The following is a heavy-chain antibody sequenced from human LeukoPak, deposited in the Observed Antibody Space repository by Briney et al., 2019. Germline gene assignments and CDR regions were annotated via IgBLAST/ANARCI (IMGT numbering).Heavy chain of an antibody. Sequence: PSETLSLTCAVYGGSFSGYYWSWIRQPPGKGLEWIGEINHSGSTNYNPSLKSRVTISVDTSKNQFSLKLSSVTAVDTAVYYCARGRGYDFWSGYHRFFDYWGQGTLVTVSS. V-gene: IGHV4-34*01. CDR2: INHSGST. CDR3: ARGRGYDFWSGYHRFFDY. D-gene: IGHD3-3*01. CDR1: GGSFSGYY. J-gene: IGHJ4*02.